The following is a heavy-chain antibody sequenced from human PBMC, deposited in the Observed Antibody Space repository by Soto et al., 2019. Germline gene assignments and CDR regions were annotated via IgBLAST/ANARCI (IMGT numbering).Heavy chain of an antibody. V-gene: IGHV3-53*01. CDR3: ARFYGAGSWFFEY. CDR1: EFSVSSFY. J-gene: IGHJ4*02. CDR2: IYSDGTT. D-gene: IGHD3-10*01. Sequence: EVLLVESGGGLIQPGGPLGLSGAVPEFSVSSFYLSWVGRAPGKGLEGVPVIYSDGTTYHADSVKGRFTISRDNFMNTLYLQMNSLRAADTAVYHCARFYGAGSWFFEYWGQGTLVTVSS.